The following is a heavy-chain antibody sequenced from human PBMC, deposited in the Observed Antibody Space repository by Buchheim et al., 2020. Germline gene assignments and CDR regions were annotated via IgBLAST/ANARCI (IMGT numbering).Heavy chain of an antibody. D-gene: IGHD3-9*01. CDR2: MYSVGTT. CDR3: ARLDLVTGRAY. Sequence: EVQLVDSGGGVVQPGGSLRLSCAVSGFSVGNNYMSWVRQAPGKGLEWASLMYSVGTTFDADSVKGRFTISRDTFKNTVYLQMNTLRAEDTALYYCARLDLVTGRAYWGQGTL. V-gene: IGHV3-66*04. J-gene: IGHJ4*02. CDR1: GFSVGNNY.